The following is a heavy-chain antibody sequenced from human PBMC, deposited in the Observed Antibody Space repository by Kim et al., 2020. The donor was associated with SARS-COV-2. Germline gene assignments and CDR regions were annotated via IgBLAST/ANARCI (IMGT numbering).Heavy chain of an antibody. D-gene: IGHD6-19*01. V-gene: IGHV1-18*01. CDR3: ARDLDSSGWLVAPYYYYYYGMDV. J-gene: IGHJ6*02. CDR2: ISAYNGNT. Sequence: ASVKVSCKASGYTFTSYGISWVRQAPGQGLEWMGWISAYNGNTNYAQKLQGRVTMTTDTSTSTAYMELRSLRSDDTAVYYCARDLDSSGWLVAPYYYYYYGMDVWGQGTTVTVSS. CDR1: GYTFTSYG.